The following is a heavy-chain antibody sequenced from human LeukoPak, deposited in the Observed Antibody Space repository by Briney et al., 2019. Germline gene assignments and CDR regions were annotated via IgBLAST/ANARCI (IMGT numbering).Heavy chain of an antibody. CDR1: GFIFSRDW. V-gene: IGHV3-7*03. CDR3: ARCQRLPTGGFYYYGMDV. CDR2: IKGDGSKK. Sequence: GGSLRLSCAMSGFIFSRDWMTWVRQAPGKGPEWVANIKGDGSKKNLVDSVKGRFTISRDNAKNSLYLEMSSLRAEDTAVYYCARCQRLPTGGFYYYGMDVWGQGTTVTVSS. J-gene: IGHJ6*02. D-gene: IGHD3-16*01.